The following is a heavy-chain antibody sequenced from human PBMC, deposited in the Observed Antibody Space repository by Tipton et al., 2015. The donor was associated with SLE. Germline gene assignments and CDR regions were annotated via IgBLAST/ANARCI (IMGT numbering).Heavy chain of an antibody. V-gene: IGHV4-59*02. J-gene: IGHJ3*02. Sequence: TLSLTCSVSGGFVSGKYWSWIRQPPGKGLEWIAYIYTSGSTSYNPSLKSRATISVDTSKNQFSLRLTSVTAADTAMYYCARRNSESGAFDMWGQGTLVTVSS. CDR2: IYTSGST. D-gene: IGHD3-10*01. CDR3: ARRNSESGAFDM. CDR1: GGFVSGKY.